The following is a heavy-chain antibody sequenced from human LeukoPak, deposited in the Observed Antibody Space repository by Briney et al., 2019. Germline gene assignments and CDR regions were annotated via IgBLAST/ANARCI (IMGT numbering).Heavy chain of an antibody. CDR3: ARAPPGGSGIAFDI. CDR1: GGSISSGGYS. V-gene: IGHV4-30-2*01. D-gene: IGHD1-26*01. CDR2: IYHSGST. J-gene: IGHJ3*02. Sequence: SQTLSLTCAVSGGSISSGGYSWSWIRQPPGKGLEWIGYIYHSGSTYYNPSLKSRVTISVDRSKNQFSLKLSSVTAADTAVYYCARAPPGGSGIAFDIWGQGTMVTVSS.